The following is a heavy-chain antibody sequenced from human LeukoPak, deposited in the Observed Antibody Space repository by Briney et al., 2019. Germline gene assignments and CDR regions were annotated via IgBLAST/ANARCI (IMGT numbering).Heavy chain of an antibody. V-gene: IGHV1-2*02. CDR1: GYTFTGYY. CDR3: AIEHMHDESP. Sequence: ASVKVSCKASGYTFTGYYLHWVRQAPRQGLEWMGWINPNSGGTKYAQKFQGRVTMTRDTSTSTAYMELSRLRFDDAAVYYCAIEHMHDESPWGQGTLVTVSS. CDR2: INPNSGGT. J-gene: IGHJ5*02. D-gene: IGHD3-16*01.